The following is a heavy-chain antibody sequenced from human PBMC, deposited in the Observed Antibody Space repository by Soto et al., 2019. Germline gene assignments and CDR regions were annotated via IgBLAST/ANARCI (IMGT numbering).Heavy chain of an antibody. D-gene: IGHD3-22*01. CDR2: IYHSGST. V-gene: IGHV4-4*02. Sequence: SETLSLTCAVSGGSISSSNWWSWVRQPPGKGLEWIGEIYHSGSTNYNPSLKSRVTISVDKSKNQFSLKLSSVTAADTAVYYCARVHYYDSSGYYAFDYWGQGTLVTVSS. CDR3: ARVHYYDSSGYYAFDY. CDR1: GGSISSSNW. J-gene: IGHJ4*02.